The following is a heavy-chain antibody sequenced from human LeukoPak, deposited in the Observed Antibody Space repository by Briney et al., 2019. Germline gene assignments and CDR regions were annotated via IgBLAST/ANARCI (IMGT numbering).Heavy chain of an antibody. Sequence: GGSLRLSCAASGFTFSSYDMHWVRQATGKGLEWVSAIGTAGDTYYPGSVKGRFTISRENAKISLYLQMNSLRAGDTAVYYCARSYYYDSSGYHFDYWGQGTLVTVSS. V-gene: IGHV3-13*01. CDR2: IGTAGDT. J-gene: IGHJ4*02. D-gene: IGHD3-22*01. CDR3: ARSYYYDSSGYHFDY. CDR1: GFTFSSYD.